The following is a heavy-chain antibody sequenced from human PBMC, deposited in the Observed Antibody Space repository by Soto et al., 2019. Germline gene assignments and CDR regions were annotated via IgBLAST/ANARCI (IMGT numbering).Heavy chain of an antibody. D-gene: IGHD6-13*01. J-gene: IGHJ1*01. CDR1: GFTFSSYA. CDR2: ISYDGSNK. CDR3: ARDLMPGAAPWQEYFQY. V-gene: IGHV3-30-3*01. Sequence: GGSLRLSCAASGFTFSSYAMHWVRQAPGKGLEWVAVISYDGSNKYYADSVKGRFTISRDNSKNTLYLQMNSLRADDTAVYYCARDLMPGAAPWQEYFQYWGQGTLVTVSS.